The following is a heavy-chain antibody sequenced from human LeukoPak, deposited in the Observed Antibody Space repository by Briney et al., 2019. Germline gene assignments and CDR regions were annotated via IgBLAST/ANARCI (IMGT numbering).Heavy chain of an antibody. CDR2: IIPIFGTP. CDR3: ARVDRYHFYLDV. V-gene: IGHV1-69*05. J-gene: IGHJ6*03. CDR1: GGTFTTYS. Sequence: SVKVSCKASGGTFTTYSVTWVRQAPGQGLEWMGGIIPIFGTPNYAQKFQGRVKVTTDDATGTAYMELSSLMSEDTAIYYCARVDRYHFYLDVWGKGTPVTVSS.